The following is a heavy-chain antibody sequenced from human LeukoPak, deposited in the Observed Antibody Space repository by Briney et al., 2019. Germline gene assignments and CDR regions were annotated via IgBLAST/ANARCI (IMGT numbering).Heavy chain of an antibody. CDR2: IRYDGSNK. CDR3: AKDGRYFDWLAV. CDR1: GFTFSSYG. Sequence: GGSLRLSCAASGFTFSSYGVHWVRQAPGKGLEWVAFIRYDGSNKYYADSVKGRFTISRDNSKNTLYLQMNSLRAEDTAVYYCAKDGRYFDWLAVWGQGTLVTVSS. D-gene: IGHD3-9*01. V-gene: IGHV3-30*02. J-gene: IGHJ5*02.